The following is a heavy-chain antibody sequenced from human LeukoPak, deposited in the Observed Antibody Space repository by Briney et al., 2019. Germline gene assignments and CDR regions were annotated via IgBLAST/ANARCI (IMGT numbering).Heavy chain of an antibody. CDR2: ISGSGGST. D-gene: IGHD5-18*01. V-gene: IGHV3-23*01. J-gene: IGHJ4*02. Sequence: PGGSLRLSCAASGFTFSSYAMSWVRQAPGKGREWVSAISGSGGSTYYADSVKARFTIPRDNSKNTLYLQMNSLRAEDTAVYYCALSEGDTAMVVDYWGQGTLVTVSS. CDR1: GFTFSSYA. CDR3: ALSEGDTAMVVDY.